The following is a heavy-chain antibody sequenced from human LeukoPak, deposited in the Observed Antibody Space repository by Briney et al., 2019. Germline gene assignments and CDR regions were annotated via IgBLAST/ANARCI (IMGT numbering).Heavy chain of an antibody. CDR1: GFSFSNYA. D-gene: IGHD2-21*02. CDR3: ARGYCGGDCYGD. J-gene: IGHJ1*01. V-gene: IGHV3-21*01. CDR2: IDGSSSHI. Sequence: GGSLRPSCAASGFSFSNYAMNWVRQAPGKGLEWVSSIDGSSSHIYYADSVKGRFTISRDNTKSSLYLQMSSLRAEDMAVYYCARGYCGGDCYGDWGQGTLVTVSS.